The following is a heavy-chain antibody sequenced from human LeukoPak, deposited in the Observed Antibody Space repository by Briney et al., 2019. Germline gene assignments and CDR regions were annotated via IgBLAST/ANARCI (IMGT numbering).Heavy chain of an antibody. J-gene: IGHJ6*02. Sequence: ASVKVSCKASGYTFTSYAMHWVRQAPGQRLEWMGWINAGNGNTKYSQKFQGRVTITRDTSASTTYMELSSLRSEDTAVYYCVRSGSKGAARPEYYGMDVWGQGTTVTVSS. V-gene: IGHV1-3*01. CDR3: VRSGSKGAARPEYYGMDV. CDR2: INAGNGNT. D-gene: IGHD6-6*01. CDR1: GYTFTSYA.